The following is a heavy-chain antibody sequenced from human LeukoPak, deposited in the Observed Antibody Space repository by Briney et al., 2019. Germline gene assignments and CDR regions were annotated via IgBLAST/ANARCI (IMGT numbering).Heavy chain of an antibody. CDR1: GFTFHVYA. Sequence: GGSLRLSCAASGFTFHVYAMHWVRQAPGRGLEGVSGISWHSGSIGYADSVKGRFTISRDNAKNSLYLQMNSLRAEDTALYYCAKDTWDSSGYLSLWGQGTLVTVSS. V-gene: IGHV3-9*01. D-gene: IGHD3-22*01. J-gene: IGHJ4*02. CDR3: AKDTWDSSGYLSL. CDR2: ISWHSGSI.